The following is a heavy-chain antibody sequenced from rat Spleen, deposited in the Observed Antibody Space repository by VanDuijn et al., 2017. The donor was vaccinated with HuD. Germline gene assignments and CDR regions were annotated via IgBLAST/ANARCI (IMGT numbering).Heavy chain of an antibody. J-gene: IGHJ2*01. V-gene: IGHV5-7*01. CDR2: ITYDASRT. D-gene: IGHD1-6*01. CDR3: ARGGFFRF. CDR1: GFTFSNYD. Sequence: EVQLVESGGGLVQPGRSMKLSCAASGFTFSNYDMVWVRQAPKKGLEWVTTITYDASRTNYRDSVKGRFTISRDNAKSTLYLQMNSLRSEDTATYYCARGGFFRFWGQGVMVTVSS.